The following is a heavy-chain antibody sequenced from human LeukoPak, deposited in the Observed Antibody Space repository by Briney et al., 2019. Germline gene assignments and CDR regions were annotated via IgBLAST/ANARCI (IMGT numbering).Heavy chain of an antibody. J-gene: IGHJ4*02. CDR3: AKDSGNSGWCVDN. V-gene: IGHV3-23*01. D-gene: IGHD6-19*01. Sequence: GGSLRLSCAASGFTFSNYAMRWFRQAPGKGLEWVSSISANAAGTYYADSVKGRFTISRDNSKNTVYLQMNSLRGEDTAVYYCAKDSGNSGWCVDNWGQGTLVTVSS. CDR2: ISANAAGT. CDR1: GFTFSNYA.